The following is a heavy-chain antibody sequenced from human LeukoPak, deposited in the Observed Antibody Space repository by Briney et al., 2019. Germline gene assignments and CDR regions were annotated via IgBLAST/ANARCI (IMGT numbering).Heavy chain of an antibody. V-gene: IGHV3-53*01. D-gene: IGHD3-22*01. J-gene: IGHJ4*02. CDR2: IYSGGST. Sequence: GGSLRLSCAASGFTVSSNYMSWVRQAPGKGLEWVSVIYSGGSTYYADSVKGRFTISRDNSKNTLYLQMNSLRAEDTAVYYCARDGGTYYYDSSGYYPQGYFDYWGQGTLVNVSS. CDR3: ARDGGTYYYDSSGYYPQGYFDY. CDR1: GFTVSSNY.